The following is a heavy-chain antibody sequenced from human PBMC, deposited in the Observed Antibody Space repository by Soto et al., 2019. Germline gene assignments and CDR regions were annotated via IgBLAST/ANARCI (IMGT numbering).Heavy chain of an antibody. D-gene: IGHD3-10*01. CDR2: IYHSGST. V-gene: IGHV4-4*02. J-gene: IGHJ6*02. Sequence: SETLSLTCAVSGGSISSSNWWSWVRQPPGKGLEWIGEIYHSGSTNYNPSLKSRVTISVDKSKNQFSLKLSSVTAADTAVYYCARGFSVYYGSGSYYNDYYYYYGMDVWGQGTTVT. CDR3: ARGFSVYYGSGSYYNDYYYYYGMDV. CDR1: GGSISSSNW.